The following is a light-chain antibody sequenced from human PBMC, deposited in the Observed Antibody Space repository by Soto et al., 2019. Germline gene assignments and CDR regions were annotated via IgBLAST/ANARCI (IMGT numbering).Light chain of an antibody. CDR3: TKYYSPNRK. J-gene: IGKJ1*01. CDR2: WAS. Sequence: EILIAESPGSVAVCLGERASIGCKSSQSVLYSSNNKNYLAWYQQKPGQPPKLLIYWASTRESGVPDTFSGSGPGKDLTTTISSTHAEDAEVHYCTKYYSPNRKFGQGT. CDR1: QSVLYSSNNKNY. V-gene: IGKV4-1*01.